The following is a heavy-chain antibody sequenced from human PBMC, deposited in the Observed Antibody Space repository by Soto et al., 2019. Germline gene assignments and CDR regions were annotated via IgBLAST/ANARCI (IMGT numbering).Heavy chain of an antibody. CDR3: AIDRGVRGVNNWFDP. Sequence: DVNLLESGGGLVQPGGSLRLSCAGSGSTLSSFPMTWVRQAPGKGLEWVSTISASGTSAYSADSVKGRFIISRDNAIDVLYLQMINLRVEDSAVYYCAIDRGVRGVNNWFDPWGQGTLVTVSS. CDR1: GSTLSSFP. J-gene: IGHJ5*02. CDR2: ISASGTSA. D-gene: IGHD3-10*01. V-gene: IGHV3-23*01.